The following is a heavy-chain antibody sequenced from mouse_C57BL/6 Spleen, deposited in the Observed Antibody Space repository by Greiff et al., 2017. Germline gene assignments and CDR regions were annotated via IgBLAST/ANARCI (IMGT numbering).Heavy chain of an antibody. J-gene: IGHJ2*01. Sequence: VQLQESGPELVKPGASVKISCKASGYAFSSSWMNWVKQRPGKGLEWIGRIYPGDGDTNYNGKFKGKATLTADKSSSTAYMQLSSLTSEDSAVYFCAKGYYGSSPYFGYWGQGTTLTVSS. CDR2: IYPGDGDT. CDR3: AKGYYGSSPYFGY. D-gene: IGHD1-1*01. CDR1: GYAFSSSW. V-gene: IGHV1-82*01.